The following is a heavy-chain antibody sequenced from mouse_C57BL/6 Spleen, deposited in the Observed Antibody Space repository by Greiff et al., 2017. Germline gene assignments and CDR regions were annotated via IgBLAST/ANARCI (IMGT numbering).Heavy chain of an antibody. CDR1: GYTFTSYW. V-gene: IGHV1-53*01. CDR2: INPSNGGT. CDR3: AREVITTVGATDY. Sequence: QVQLQQPGTELVKPGASVKLSCKASGYTFTSYWMHWVKQRPGQGLEWIGNINPSNGGTNYNEKFKSKATLTVDQSSSTASMQLSSLTSEDSAVYYCAREVITTVGATDYWGQGTTLTVSS. D-gene: IGHD1-1*01. J-gene: IGHJ2*01.